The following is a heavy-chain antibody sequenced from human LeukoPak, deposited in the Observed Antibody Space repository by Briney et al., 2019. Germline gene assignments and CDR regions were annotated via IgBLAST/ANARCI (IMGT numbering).Heavy chain of an antibody. J-gene: IGHJ6*02. CDR2: VKSGGTT. CDR3: AREPWGAKGAAWGMDV. V-gene: IGHV3-53*01. CDR1: GFTVSSNY. D-gene: IGHD1-26*01. Sequence: GGSLRLSCVAPGFTVSSNYMSWVRQAPGKGLEWVSTVKSGGTTYYADSVKGRFTISRDNSNNTLYLQMNSLRPEDTAVYCAREPWGAKGAAWGMDVWGQGTTVAVSS.